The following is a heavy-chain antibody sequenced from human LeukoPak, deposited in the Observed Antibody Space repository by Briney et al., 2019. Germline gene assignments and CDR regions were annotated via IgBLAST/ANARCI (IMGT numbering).Heavy chain of an antibody. CDR3: ARGLAYCGGDCYSGGHVDV. V-gene: IGHV1-69*06. CDR1: GGTFSSYA. CDR2: IIPIFGTA. D-gene: IGHD2-21*02. Sequence: GASVKVSCKASGGTFSSYAISWVRQAPGQGLEWMGGIIPIFGTANYAQKFQGRVTITADKSTSTAYMELSSLRSEDTAVYYCARGLAYCGGDCYSGGHVDVWGKGTTVTVSS. J-gene: IGHJ6*04.